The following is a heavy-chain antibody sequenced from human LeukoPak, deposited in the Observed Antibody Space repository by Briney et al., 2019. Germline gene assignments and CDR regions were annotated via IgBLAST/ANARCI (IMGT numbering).Heavy chain of an antibody. CDR3: ARGDQYYDILTGYYPSYYFDY. Sequence: ASVKVSCKASGYTFTGYYMHWVRQAPGQGLEWMGWINTNTGNPTYAQGFTGRFVFSLDTSVSTAYLQISSLKAEDTAVYYCARGDQYYDILTGYYPSYYFDYWGQGTLVTVSS. CDR2: INTNTGNP. J-gene: IGHJ4*02. V-gene: IGHV7-4-1*02. CDR1: GYTFTGYY. D-gene: IGHD3-9*01.